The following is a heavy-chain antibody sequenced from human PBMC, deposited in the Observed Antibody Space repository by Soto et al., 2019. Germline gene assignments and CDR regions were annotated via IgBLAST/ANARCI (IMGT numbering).Heavy chain of an antibody. Sequence: PSETLSLTCTVSGGSISGYSWSWIRQPPGKGLEYIGYISYTGSTNYNPSLKSRVTISLDASKNQFSLKLNSVTAADTAVYYCASPFGELLADAFDIWGQGTMVTVSS. D-gene: IGHD3-10*01. CDR1: GGSISGYS. CDR2: ISYTGST. J-gene: IGHJ3*02. CDR3: ASPFGELLADAFDI. V-gene: IGHV4-59*12.